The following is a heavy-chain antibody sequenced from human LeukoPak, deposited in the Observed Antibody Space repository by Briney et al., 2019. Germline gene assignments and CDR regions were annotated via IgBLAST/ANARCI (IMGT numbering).Heavy chain of an antibody. J-gene: IGHJ4*02. CDR1: GFTFSGNW. D-gene: IGHD1-20*01. CDR3: ASLGGITVTGPYDFDY. V-gene: IGHV3-74*01. Sequence: GGSLRLSCAASGFTFSGNWMNWVRQAPGKGLVWVSRINGDGSSTSYADSVKGRFTISRVNARNTLYLQMNSLRAEDTAVYYCASLGGITVTGPYDFDYWGQGTVVTVSS. CDR2: INGDGSST.